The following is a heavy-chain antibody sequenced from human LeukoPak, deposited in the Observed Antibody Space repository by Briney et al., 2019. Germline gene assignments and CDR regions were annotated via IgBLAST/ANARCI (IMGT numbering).Heavy chain of an antibody. J-gene: IGHJ4*02. Sequence: GGSLRLSCAASGFTFSDYYMSWIRQAPGKGLEWVSYISSSAGTIYFADSVKGRFTISRDNAKKSLYLQMNSLRADDTAVYYCARGQYLTDHWGQGTLVTVSS. D-gene: IGHD2/OR15-2a*01. V-gene: IGHV3-11*01. CDR1: GFTFSDYY. CDR3: ARGQYLTDH. CDR2: ISSSAGTI.